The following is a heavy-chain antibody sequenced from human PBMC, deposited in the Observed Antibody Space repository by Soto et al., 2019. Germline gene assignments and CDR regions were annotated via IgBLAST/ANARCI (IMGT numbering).Heavy chain of an antibody. V-gene: IGHV3-30-3*01. CDR2: ISFDGNKK. D-gene: IGHD4-4*01. Sequence: GGSLRLSCADSGFTFRNYALHWVRQAPGKGLERVAVISFDGNKKYYADSVRGRFTISRDNIKNTLILQMNSLRPEDAALYFCAREDDYNDRYFFYGLDAWGQGTTVTVSS. CDR1: GFTFRNYA. CDR3: AREDDYNDRYFFYGLDA. J-gene: IGHJ6*02.